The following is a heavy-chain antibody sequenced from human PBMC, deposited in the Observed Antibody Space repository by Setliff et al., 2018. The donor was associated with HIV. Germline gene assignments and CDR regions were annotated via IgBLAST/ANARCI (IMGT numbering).Heavy chain of an antibody. Sequence: PSETLSLTCAVSGGSISSGGYSWSWIRQPPGKGLEWIGYISQSGSTYYNPSLKGRVTISLDTSKNQFSLKLNSVTAADTAIYYCARGGPTVAYGVDVWGQGTTVTVSS. CDR3: ARGGPTVAYGVDV. J-gene: IGHJ6*02. CDR2: ISQSGST. D-gene: IGHD4-17*01. CDR1: GGSISSGGYS. V-gene: IGHV4-30-2*01.